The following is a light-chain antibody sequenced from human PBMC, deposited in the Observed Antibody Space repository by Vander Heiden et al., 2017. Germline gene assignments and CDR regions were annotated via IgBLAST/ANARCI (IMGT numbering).Light chain of an antibody. CDR1: QDFRSY. J-gene: IGKJ4*01. Sequence: IQFTLSPSSLPASVGARVTITCRASQDFRSYLGWYQQKPGKAPRLLIYAASTLESGVPARFSGSGSGTDFTLTISSLQPEDFATYYCQQLDSFPLTFGGGTKVEIK. CDR2: AAS. V-gene: IGKV1-9*01. CDR3: QQLDSFPLT.